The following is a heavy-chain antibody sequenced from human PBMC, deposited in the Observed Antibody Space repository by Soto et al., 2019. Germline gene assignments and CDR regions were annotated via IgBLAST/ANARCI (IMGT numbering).Heavy chain of an antibody. Sequence: QVQLVQSGAEVKKPGSAVKVSCKASGGTFSRYAIIWVRQAPGQGLDWMGGIIPIFGTANYAQKFQGRVTITADEHTSTAYMELSRLRSEDTDVYYCARLPGYYIGGSCYSPGYWGQGTLVTVSS. CDR2: IIPIFGTA. D-gene: IGHD2-15*01. J-gene: IGHJ4*02. CDR1: GGTFSRYA. CDR3: ARLPGYYIGGSCYSPGY. V-gene: IGHV1-69*01.